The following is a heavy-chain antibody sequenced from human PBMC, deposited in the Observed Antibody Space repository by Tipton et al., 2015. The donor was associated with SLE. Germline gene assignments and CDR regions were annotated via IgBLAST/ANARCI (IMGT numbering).Heavy chain of an antibody. Sequence: SLRLSCVGSEFTFSSYAMSWIRQAPGKGLEWVSGISGSGFRSYYTDSVRGRFTISRDNSKNTLYLEMNSLGAEDTAVYYCARGRQGMEVFTMDVWGPGTTVTVSS. CDR2: ISGSGFRS. CDR3: ARGRQGMEVFTMDV. CDR1: EFTFSSYA. J-gene: IGHJ6*02. D-gene: IGHD1-14*01. V-gene: IGHV3-23*01.